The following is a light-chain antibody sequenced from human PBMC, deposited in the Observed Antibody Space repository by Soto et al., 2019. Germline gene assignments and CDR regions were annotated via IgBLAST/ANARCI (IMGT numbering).Light chain of an antibody. CDR1: QSVSSN. CDR3: QQYNNWPLT. Sequence: EIVMTQSPATLSVSPGERATLSCRASQSVSSNLAWYQQKPGQAPRLLIYGASTRATGIPARFSGSGSGTELTITISSLQSEDFAVYYCQQYNNWPLTFGGGTKVEIK. CDR2: GAS. J-gene: IGKJ4*01. V-gene: IGKV3-15*01.